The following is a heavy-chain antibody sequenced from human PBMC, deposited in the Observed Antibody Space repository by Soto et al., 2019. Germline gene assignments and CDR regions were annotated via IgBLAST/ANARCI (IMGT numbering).Heavy chain of an antibody. V-gene: IGHV1-46*01. CDR3: ARDYPGGKNFDY. J-gene: IGHJ4*02. CDR2: VNPRGGRT. D-gene: IGHD2-15*01. Sequence: QVQLLQSGAAVKRPGATVKISCKASGFTLRDFYMHWVRQAPGQGLEWVGMVNPRGGRTSYAQKFQGRVTMTSYTSTATVYMELSSLTSDDTALYSCARDYPGGKNFDYWGQGAFLSVTS. CDR1: GFTLRDFY.